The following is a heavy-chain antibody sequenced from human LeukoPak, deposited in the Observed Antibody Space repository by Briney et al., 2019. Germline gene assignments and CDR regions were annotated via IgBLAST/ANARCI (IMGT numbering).Heavy chain of an antibody. CDR2: IRYSGST. CDR3: ARALEDNYDFWSGYYIFDY. D-gene: IGHD3-3*01. Sequence: PSETLSLTCEVSGDSLSSGGYSWSWIRQPPGKGLEWIGYIRYSGSTYYNPSLKSRLTMSVDTSKNQFSLKLSSVTAADTAVYYCARALEDNYDFWSGYYIFDYWGQGTLVTVSS. J-gene: IGHJ4*02. CDR1: GDSLSSGGYS. V-gene: IGHV4-30-4*07.